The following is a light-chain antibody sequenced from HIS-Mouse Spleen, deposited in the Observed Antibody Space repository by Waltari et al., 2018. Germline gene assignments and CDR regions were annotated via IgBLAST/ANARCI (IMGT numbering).Light chain of an antibody. CDR1: ACPKKY. J-gene: IGLJ3*02. Sequence: SYELTQPPSVSVSPGQTARITCSGDACPKKYAYWYQQKPGQAPVLVIYKDSERPSGIPERFSGSSSGTTVTLTISGVQAEDEADYYCQSADSSGTYWVFGGGTKLTVL. CDR2: KDS. CDR3: QSADSSGTYWV. V-gene: IGLV3-25*03.